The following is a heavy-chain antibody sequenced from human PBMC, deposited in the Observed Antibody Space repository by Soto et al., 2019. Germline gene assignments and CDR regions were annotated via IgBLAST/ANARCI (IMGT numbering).Heavy chain of an antibody. V-gene: IGHV4-31*03. J-gene: IGHJ6*02. Sequence: QVQLQESGPGLVKPSQTLSLTCTVSGGSISSGGYYWSWIRQHPGKGLEWIGHIYYSGSTYYNPSLKSRVTISVDTSKNQFSLKLSFVTAADTAVYYCARISRWSDYYSYYGMDVWGQGTTVTVSS. CDR2: IYYSGST. CDR1: GGSISSGGYY. D-gene: IGHD6-13*01. CDR3: ARISRWSDYYSYYGMDV.